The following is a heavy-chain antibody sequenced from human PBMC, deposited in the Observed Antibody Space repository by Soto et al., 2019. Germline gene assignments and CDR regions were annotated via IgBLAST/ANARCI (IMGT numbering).Heavy chain of an antibody. J-gene: IGHJ6*04. V-gene: IGHV5-10-1*01. CDR1: GYICTSYL. CDR2: IDPIDSDT. CDR3: ARPGRMLLSGVDV. D-gene: IGHD2-15*01. Sequence: PGEALKICCKGAGYICTSYLISGVRQIPGRGLELMGRIDPIDSDTNDSPSFQGDVTISADKSSSTAYLQWSSLKASDTAMYYCARPGRMLLSGVDVWGKGTTVTVSS.